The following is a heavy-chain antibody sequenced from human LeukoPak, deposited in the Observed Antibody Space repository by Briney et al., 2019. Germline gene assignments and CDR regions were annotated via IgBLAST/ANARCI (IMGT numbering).Heavy chain of an antibody. CDR3: AKGDGGYCSGGNCYISALSY. CDR2: ISGSGGRT. CDR1: GFTFSSSA. V-gene: IGHV3-23*01. Sequence: PGGSLRLSCAASGFTFSSSAMSWVRQAPGKGLEWVSAISGSGGRTYYADSVKGRFTISRDNSKNTLYLQMNSLRAEDTAVYYCAKGDGGYCSGGNCYISALSYWGQGTLVTASS. J-gene: IGHJ4*02. D-gene: IGHD2-15*01.